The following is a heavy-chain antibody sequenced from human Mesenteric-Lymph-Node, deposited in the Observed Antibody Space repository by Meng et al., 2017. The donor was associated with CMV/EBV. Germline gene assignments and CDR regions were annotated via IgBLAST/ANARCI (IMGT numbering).Heavy chain of an antibody. J-gene: IGHJ5*02. CDR2: INHSGST. CDR1: GGSFGGFY. Sequence: QVQLRQWGAGLLKSSETLSLTGVVEGGSFGGFYWTWILTPPGKGLEWIAGINHSGSTNYTPSLKGRVTISVDTSKWQFSLKLSSVTAADTAVYYCARVYYGLVDPWGQGTLVTVSS. V-gene: IGHV4-34*01. CDR3: ARVYYGLVDP. D-gene: IGHD3/OR15-3a*01.